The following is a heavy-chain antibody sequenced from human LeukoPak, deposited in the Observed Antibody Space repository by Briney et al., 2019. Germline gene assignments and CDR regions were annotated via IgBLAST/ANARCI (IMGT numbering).Heavy chain of an antibody. D-gene: IGHD3-10*01. CDR3: TLIQGWGSGSYYRDF. CDR1: GLSISNDW. Sequence: GGSLRLSCAASGLSISNDWMSWVRQAPGKGLEWVARVKSKSAGETTDYAAPVKGRFTISRDDSKNTLYLEMNSLKTEDTAVYYCTLIQGWGSGSYYRDFWGQGTLVTVSS. J-gene: IGHJ4*02. V-gene: IGHV3-15*01. CDR2: VKSKSAGETT.